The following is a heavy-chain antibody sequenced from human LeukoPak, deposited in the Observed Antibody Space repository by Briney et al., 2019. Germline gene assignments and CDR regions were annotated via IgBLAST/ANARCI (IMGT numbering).Heavy chain of an antibody. Sequence: PSETLSLTCTVSGGSNITYYWSWIRQPPGEGVEWIGYMYYSGSTNYNPSLQSRVIMSVDTSKSQFSLNLTSVTAADTAAYYCASGSYYYMDLWGTGTTVTVSS. CDR1: GGSNITYY. CDR3: ASGSYYYMDL. J-gene: IGHJ6*03. V-gene: IGHV4-59*01. CDR2: MYYSGST.